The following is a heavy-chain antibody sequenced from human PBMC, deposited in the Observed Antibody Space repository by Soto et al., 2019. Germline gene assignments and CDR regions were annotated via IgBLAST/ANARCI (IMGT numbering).Heavy chain of an antibody. CDR3: VKSRGGNNFDFFD. CDR1: GFTFSSYA. Sequence: GRSLRLYCADAGFTFSSYAMHWVRQAPGKGLEYVSGVRGNGDPPFYADSVRGRFTISRDNSKNTLYLQMSSLSADDTAVYYCVKSRGGNNFDFFDWGQGALVTVSS. CDR2: VRGNGDPP. V-gene: IGHV3-64D*06. D-gene: IGHD5-12*01. J-gene: IGHJ4*02.